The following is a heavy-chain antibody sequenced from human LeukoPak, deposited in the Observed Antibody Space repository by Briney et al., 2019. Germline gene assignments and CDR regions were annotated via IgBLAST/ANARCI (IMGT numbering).Heavy chain of an antibody. CDR1: GGSISNYY. D-gene: IGHD4-23*01. J-gene: IGHJ5*01. V-gene: IGHV4-59*01. CDR2: ISYSGTT. CDR3: ARNHGGWFDS. Sequence: PAETLSLTCTVSGGSISNYYWTWIRQSPGKGLEWVGNISYSGTTYYNPSLKSRVTMSIDTSKNQFSLKLNSVTAADTAVYYCARNHGGWFDSWGQGTLVTVSS.